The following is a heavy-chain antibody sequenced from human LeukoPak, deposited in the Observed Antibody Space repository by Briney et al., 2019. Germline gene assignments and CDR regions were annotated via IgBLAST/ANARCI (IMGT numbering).Heavy chain of an antibody. J-gene: IGHJ3*02. CDR1: GGSFSGYY. Sequence: KTSETLSLTCAVYGGSFSGYYWSWIRQPAGKGLEWIGRIYTSGSTNYNPSLKSRVTMSVDTSKNQFSLKLSSVTAADTAVYYCARTGWTSTYYYDSSADDAFDIWGQGTMVTVSS. CDR3: ARTGWTSTYYYDSSADDAFDI. D-gene: IGHD3-22*01. CDR2: IYTSGST. V-gene: IGHV4-59*10.